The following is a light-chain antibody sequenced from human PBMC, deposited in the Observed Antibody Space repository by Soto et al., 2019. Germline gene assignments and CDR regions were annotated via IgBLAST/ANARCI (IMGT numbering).Light chain of an antibody. CDR1: QSVLYSSNNENY. CDR3: QQYYSAPQT. CDR2: WAS. Sequence: DIVMTQSPDSLAVSLGDRATINCKSSQSVLYSSNNENYLAWYQQKQGQPPKLLIYWASTRESGVPDRFSGSGSGTDFTLTISSLQAEDVAVYYCQQYYSAPQTFGQGTKVEIK. V-gene: IGKV4-1*01. J-gene: IGKJ1*01.